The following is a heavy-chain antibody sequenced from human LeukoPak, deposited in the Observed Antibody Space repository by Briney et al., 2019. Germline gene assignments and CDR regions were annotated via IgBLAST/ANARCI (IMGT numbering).Heavy chain of an antibody. J-gene: IGHJ4*02. CDR3: VSKGLQLFGELLD. CDR1: GFTFSSYA. Sequence: PGGSLRLSCGTSGFTFSSYAMSWVRQAPGKGLEWVSLITAIAGDTYYADSVKGRFTISRDNSRNTLYPQMDSLRAEDSAIYYCVSKGLQLFGELLDWGQGTLVTVSS. D-gene: IGHD3-10*01. V-gene: IGHV3-23*01. CDR2: ITAIAGDT.